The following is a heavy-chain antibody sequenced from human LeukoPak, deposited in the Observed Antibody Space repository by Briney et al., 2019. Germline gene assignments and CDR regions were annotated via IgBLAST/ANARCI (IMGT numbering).Heavy chain of an antibody. D-gene: IGHD6-19*01. V-gene: IGHV3-23*01. CDR1: GFTFSSYA. CDR3: AKDASSGWFNDAFDI. J-gene: IGHJ3*02. Sequence: SGGSLRLSCAASGFTFSSYAMSWVRQAPGKGLEWVSAISGSGGSTYYADSAKGRFTISRDNSKNTLYLQMNSLRAEDTAVYYCAKDASSGWFNDAFDIWGQGTMVTVSS. CDR2: ISGSGGST.